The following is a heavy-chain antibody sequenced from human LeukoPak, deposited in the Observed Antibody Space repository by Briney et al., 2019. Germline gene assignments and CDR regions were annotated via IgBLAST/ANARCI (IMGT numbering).Heavy chain of an antibody. J-gene: IGHJ4*02. Sequence: PGGSLRLSCAASGFTFSSYSMNWVRQAPGKGLEWVSSISSSSSYIYYADSVKGRFTISRDNAKNSLYLQMNSLRAEDTAVYYCARKGDYYDSSGSRGYYFDYWGQGTLVTVSS. D-gene: IGHD3-22*01. CDR2: ISSSSSYI. V-gene: IGHV3-21*01. CDR3: ARKGDYYDSSGSRGYYFDY. CDR1: GFTFSSYS.